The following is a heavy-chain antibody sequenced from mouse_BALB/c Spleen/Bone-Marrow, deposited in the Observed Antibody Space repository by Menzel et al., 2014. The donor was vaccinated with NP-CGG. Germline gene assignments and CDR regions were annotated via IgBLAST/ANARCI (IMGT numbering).Heavy chain of an antibody. CDR2: ISTGAGYI. CDR1: GFTFNSYG. Sequence: EVQLVESGGDLVRPGGSLKLSCTASGFTFNSYGMSWIRPTPDKRLEWVATISTGAGYIYYPDSVKGRFTISRDNAKNTLYLEMNSLKSEDTAMYYCARHRQGNAVSYYAMGYWGQGASVTVSS. J-gene: IGHJ4*01. D-gene: IGHD2-1*01. V-gene: IGHV5-6*01. CDR3: ARHRQGNAVSYYAMGY.